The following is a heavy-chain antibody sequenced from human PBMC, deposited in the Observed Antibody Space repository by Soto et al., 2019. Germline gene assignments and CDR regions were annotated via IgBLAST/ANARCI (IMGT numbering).Heavy chain of an antibody. CDR1: GFTFSSYA. J-gene: IGHJ4*02. CDR2: ISYDGSNK. D-gene: IGHD1-26*01. CDR3: ARDSVSYSLDY. Sequence: QVQLVESGGGVVQPGRSLRLSCAASGFTFSSYAMHWVRQAPGKGLEWVAVISYDGSNKYYADSVKGRFTISRDNSKNTLYLQMNSLRAEDTAVCYCARDSVSYSLDYWGQGTLVTVSS. V-gene: IGHV3-30-3*01.